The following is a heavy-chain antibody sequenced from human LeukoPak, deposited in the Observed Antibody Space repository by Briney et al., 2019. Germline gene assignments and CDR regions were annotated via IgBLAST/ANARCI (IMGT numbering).Heavy chain of an antibody. V-gene: IGHV3-7*01. CDR2: IKQDGSEK. Sequence: PGGSLRLSCAASGFTFSSYWMSWVPQAPGKGLEWAANIKQDGSEKYYVDSVKGRFTISRDNAKNSLYLQMNSLRAEDTAVYYCARYSYYYDSSGFLPPYYFDYWGQGTLVTVSS. D-gene: IGHD3-22*01. CDR3: ARYSYYYDSSGFLPPYYFDY. CDR1: GFTFSSYW. J-gene: IGHJ4*02.